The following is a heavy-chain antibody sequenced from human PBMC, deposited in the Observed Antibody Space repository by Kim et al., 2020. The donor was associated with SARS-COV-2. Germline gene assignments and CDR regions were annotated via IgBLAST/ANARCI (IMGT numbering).Heavy chain of an antibody. D-gene: IGHD4-17*01. Sequence: GGSLRLSCAASGFTFDDYAMHWVRQAPGKGLEWVSGISWNSGSIGYADSVKGRFTISRDNAKNSLYLQMNSLRAEDTALYYCAKERVYGDSGSDAFDIWGQGTMVTVSS. CDR3: AKERVYGDSGSDAFDI. J-gene: IGHJ3*02. V-gene: IGHV3-9*01. CDR2: ISWNSGSI. CDR1: GFTFDDYA.